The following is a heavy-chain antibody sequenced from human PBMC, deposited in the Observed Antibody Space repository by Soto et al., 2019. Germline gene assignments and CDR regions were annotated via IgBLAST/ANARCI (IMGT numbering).Heavy chain of an antibody. CDR2: ISSSSSTI. J-gene: IGHJ4*02. CDR1: GFTFSSYS. V-gene: IGHV3-48*02. D-gene: IGHD3-16*01. Sequence: EVQLVESGGGLVQPGGSLRLSCAASGFTFSSYSMNWVRQAPGKGLEWVSYISSSSSTIYYADSVKGRFTISSDNAKNSLYLQLNSLRDEDTAVSYCARGVASTFKGGVHWGQGTLVTVCS. CDR3: ARGVASTFKGGVH.